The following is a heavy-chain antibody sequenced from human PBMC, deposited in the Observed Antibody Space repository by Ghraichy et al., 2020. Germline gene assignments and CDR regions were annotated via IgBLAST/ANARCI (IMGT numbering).Heavy chain of an antibody. Sequence: ASVKVSCKASGYTFTSYDINWVRQATGQGLEWMGWMNPNSGNTGYAQKFQGRVTMTRHTSISTAYMELSSLRSEDTAVYYCARYRSLYDSSGYFYYYYGRDVWGQGNTVTGSS. CDR3: ARYRSLYDSSGYFYYYYGRDV. CDR2: MNPNSGNT. CDR1: GYTFTSYD. J-gene: IGHJ6*02. V-gene: IGHV1-8*01. D-gene: IGHD3-22*01.